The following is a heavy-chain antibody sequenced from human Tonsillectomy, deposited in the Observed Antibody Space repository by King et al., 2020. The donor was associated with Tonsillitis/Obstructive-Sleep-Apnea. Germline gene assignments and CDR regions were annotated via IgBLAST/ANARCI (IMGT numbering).Heavy chain of an antibody. CDR1: GFTFSSYW. CDR3: ARGERSAFDI. CDR2: IKQDGSEK. J-gene: IGHJ3*02. Sequence: VQLVESGGGLVQPGGSLRLSCAASGFTFSSYWMNWVRQAPGKGLEWVAKIKQDGSEKYYVDSAKGRFTISRDNAKNSLYLQMNSRGAEDTAVYYCARGERSAFDIWGQGTMVTVSS. V-gene: IGHV3-7*04.